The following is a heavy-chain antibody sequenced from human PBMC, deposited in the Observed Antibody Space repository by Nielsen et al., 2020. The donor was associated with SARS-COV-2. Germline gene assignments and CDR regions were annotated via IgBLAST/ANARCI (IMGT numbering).Heavy chain of an antibody. CDR2: IYYSGST. J-gene: IGHJ5*02. D-gene: IGHD6-13*01. V-gene: IGHV4-31*03. Sequence: TLSLTCTVSGGSISSGGYYWSWIRQHPGKGLEWIGYIYYSGSTYYNPSLKSRVTISVDTSKNQFSLKLSSVTAADTAVYYCARDLAPVSGLHRYSSSWYQNWFDPWGQGTLVTVSS. CDR1: GGSISSGGYY. CDR3: ARDLAPVSGLHRYSSSWYQNWFDP.